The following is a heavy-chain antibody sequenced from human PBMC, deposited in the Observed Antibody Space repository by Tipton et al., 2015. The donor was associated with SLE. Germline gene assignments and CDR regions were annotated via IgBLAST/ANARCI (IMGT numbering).Heavy chain of an antibody. CDR3: ARGLGSDIVVRFDP. CDR1: GYSISSGYY. Sequence: TLSLTCAVSGYSISSGYYWGWIRQPPGKGLEWIGEINHSGSTNYNPSLKSRVTISVVTSKNQFSLKLSSVTAVDTAVYYCARGLGSDIVVRFDPWGQGTLVTVSS. J-gene: IGHJ5*02. D-gene: IGHD2-15*01. CDR2: INHSGST. V-gene: IGHV4-38-2*01.